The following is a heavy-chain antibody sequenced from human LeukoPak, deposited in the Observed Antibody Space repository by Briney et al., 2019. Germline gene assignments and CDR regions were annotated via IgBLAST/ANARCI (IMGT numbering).Heavy chain of an antibody. CDR2: IIPIFGTA. J-gene: IGHJ6*03. D-gene: IGHD3-10*01. V-gene: IGHV1-69*06. CDR3: AITTHKLLWFGELLPYYYYYYYMDV. Sequence: SVKVSCKASGYTFTGYYMHWVRQAPGQGLEWMGGIIPIFGTANYAQKFQGRVTITADKSTSTAYMELSSLRSEDTAVYYCAITTHKLLWFGELLPYYYYYYYMDVWGKGTTVTVSS. CDR1: GYTFTGYY.